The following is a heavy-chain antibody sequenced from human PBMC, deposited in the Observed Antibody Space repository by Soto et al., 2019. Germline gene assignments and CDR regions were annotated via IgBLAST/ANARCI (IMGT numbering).Heavy chain of an antibody. CDR2: IYWDDGK. CDR1: GFSLNASGVR. V-gene: IGHV2-5*02. D-gene: IGHD5-18*01. CDR3: AHGEYSSDGWCFFDY. Sequence: SGPTLVNPTQTLTLTCTLSGFSLNASGVRVGWIRQPPGKALEWLALIYWDDGKRYSPSLKNRLTVTKDTLKNQVVLTMTNMDPADTGTYYCAHGEYSSDGWCFFDYWGQGTLVTVS. J-gene: IGHJ4*02.